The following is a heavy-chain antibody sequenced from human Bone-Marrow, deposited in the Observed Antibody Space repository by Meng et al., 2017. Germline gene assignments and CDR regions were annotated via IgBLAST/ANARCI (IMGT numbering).Heavy chain of an antibody. V-gene: IGHV3-21*01. CDR3: AVSYDGYNYYFDY. Sequence: GESLKISCAASGFTFSSYSMNWVRQAPGKGLEWVSSISSSSSYIYYADSVKGRFTISRDNAKNSLYLQMNSLRAEDTAVYYCAVSYDGYNYYFDYLGQGTLVTVSS. J-gene: IGHJ4*02. CDR1: GFTFSSYS. CDR2: ISSSSSYI. D-gene: IGHD5-24*01.